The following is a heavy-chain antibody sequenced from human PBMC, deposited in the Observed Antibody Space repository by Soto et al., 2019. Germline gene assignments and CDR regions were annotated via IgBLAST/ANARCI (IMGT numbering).Heavy chain of an antibody. D-gene: IGHD6-6*01. V-gene: IGHV3-23*01. J-gene: IGHJ6*02. Sequence: PVGSLRLSGAASGFTFSSHAMSWVRQAPGKGLEWVSAISGSGGSTYYADSVKGRFTISRDNSKNTLYLQMNSLRAEDTAVYYCAKGYSSSSYYYYGMDVWGQGTTVTVSS. CDR3: AKGYSSSSYYYYGMDV. CDR2: ISGSGGST. CDR1: GFTFSSHA.